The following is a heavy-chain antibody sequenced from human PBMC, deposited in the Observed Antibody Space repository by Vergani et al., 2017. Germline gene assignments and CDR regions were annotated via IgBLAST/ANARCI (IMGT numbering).Heavy chain of an antibody. Sequence: EVQLAQSGAEVKKPGESLKISCQGFGYRFSDYKLAWVRHMPGKGLEWVGIISPGGSYIRYSPSFQGQVTMSVDKSLSTAYLQWSSLKASDTATYYCAKTHDFSSLYSSYNWFDPWGQGTQVTVSS. CDR2: ISPGGSYI. J-gene: IGHJ5*02. CDR1: GYRFSDYK. CDR3: AKTHDFSSLYSSYNWFDP. D-gene: IGHD3-3*01. V-gene: IGHV5-51*01.